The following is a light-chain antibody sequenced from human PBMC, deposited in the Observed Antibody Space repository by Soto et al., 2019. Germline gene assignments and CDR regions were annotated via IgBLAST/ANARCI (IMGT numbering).Light chain of an antibody. Sequence: EIVLTQSPGTLSLSPGDRSTLCCRASQNLGSGYLAWYQQKPGQAPRLLIYGASTRATGIPARFSGSGSGADFTLTINRLEPEDFAVYYCQQYGSSGTFGQGTTGDI. CDR1: QNLGSGY. CDR3: QQYGSSGT. J-gene: IGKJ1*01. CDR2: GAS. V-gene: IGKV3-20*01.